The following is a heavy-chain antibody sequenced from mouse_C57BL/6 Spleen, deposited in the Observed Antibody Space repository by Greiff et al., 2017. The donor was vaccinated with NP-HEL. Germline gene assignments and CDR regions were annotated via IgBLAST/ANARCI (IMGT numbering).Heavy chain of an antibody. CDR3: TREGYYGSSYGFAY. CDR2: ISSGGDYI. Sequence: EVQLVESGEGLVKPGGSLKLSCAASGFTFSSYAMSWVRQTPEKRLEWVAYISSGGDYIYYADTVKGRFTISRDNARNTLYLQMSSLKSEDTAMYYCTREGYYGSSYGFAYWGQGTLVTVSA. V-gene: IGHV5-9-1*02. D-gene: IGHD1-1*01. J-gene: IGHJ3*01. CDR1: GFTFSSYA.